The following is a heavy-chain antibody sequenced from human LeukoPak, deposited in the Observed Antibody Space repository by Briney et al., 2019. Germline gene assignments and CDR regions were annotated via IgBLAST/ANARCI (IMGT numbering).Heavy chain of an antibody. CDR3: AREADCXGGXCYRGPFDI. CDR1: GXXXXXXX. Sequence: GGSLRLSCAAXGXXXXXXXXXXVXXAXXXXLXXVXXIWYXXSXKYXAXSXKGRFTISRXNXKNTLYLQMSSLRAEDTAVYYCAREADCXGGXCYRGPFDIWGQGTMVTVSS. V-gene: IGHV3-33*01. CDR2: IWYXXSXK. J-gene: IGHJ3*02. D-gene: IGHD2-15*01.